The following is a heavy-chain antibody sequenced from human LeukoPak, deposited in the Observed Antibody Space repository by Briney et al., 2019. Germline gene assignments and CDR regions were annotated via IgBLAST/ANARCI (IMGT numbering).Heavy chain of an antibody. J-gene: IGHJ4*02. V-gene: IGHV4-59*01. D-gene: IGHD3-10*01. Sequence: KPSETLSLTCTVSGGSISNYYWTWIRQPPGKGLEWIGSIYYDGSTNYNLSLKSRVTISLDTPKNQFSLKLSSVTAADTAVYYCARDGGYGSGSALWGQGTLITVSS. CDR2: IYYDGST. CDR3: ARDGGYGSGSAL. CDR1: GGSISNYY.